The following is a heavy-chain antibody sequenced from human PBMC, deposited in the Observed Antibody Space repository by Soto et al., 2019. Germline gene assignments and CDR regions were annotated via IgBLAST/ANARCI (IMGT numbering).Heavy chain of an antibody. Sequence: QVQLVESGGGVVQSGRSLRLSCAASGFSLSSYAMHWVRQAPGKGLEWVAVISYDGSNKYYADSVKGRFTISRDNSKNTLFPQMNSLRAEDTAVFYCARDSFPTTTKGLGVYLYYGVDVWGQGTTVTVSS. CDR3: ARDSFPTTTKGLGVYLYYGVDV. V-gene: IGHV3-30-3*01. CDR2: ISYDGSNK. J-gene: IGHJ6*02. D-gene: IGHD3-3*01. CDR1: GFSLSSYA.